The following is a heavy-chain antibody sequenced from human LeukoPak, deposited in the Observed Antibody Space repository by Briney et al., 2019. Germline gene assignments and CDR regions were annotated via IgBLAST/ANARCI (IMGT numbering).Heavy chain of an antibody. Sequence: SVKVSCKASGGTFSSYAISWVRQASGQGLEWMGGINPIFGTANYAQKFQGRVTITTDESTSTAYMELSSLRSEDTAVYYCARVIWFGESNQRYYFDYWGQGTLVTVSS. CDR1: GGTFSSYA. J-gene: IGHJ4*02. D-gene: IGHD3-10*01. CDR2: INPIFGTA. CDR3: ARVIWFGESNQRYYFDY. V-gene: IGHV1-69*05.